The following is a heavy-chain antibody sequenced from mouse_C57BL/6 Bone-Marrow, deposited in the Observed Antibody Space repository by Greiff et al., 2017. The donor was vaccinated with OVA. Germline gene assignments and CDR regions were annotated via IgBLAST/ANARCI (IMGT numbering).Heavy chain of an antibody. J-gene: IGHJ1*03. CDR3: ARDGIPRGNFDV. Sequence: EVMLVESGGGLVQSGRSLRLSCATSGFTFSDFYMEWVRQAPGKGLEWIAASRNKANDYTTEYSASVKGRFIVSRDTSQSILYLQMNALRAEDTAIYYCARDGIPRGNFDVWGTGTTVTVSS. D-gene: IGHD2-14*01. CDR1: GFTFSDFY. V-gene: IGHV7-1*01. CDR2: SRNKANDYTT.